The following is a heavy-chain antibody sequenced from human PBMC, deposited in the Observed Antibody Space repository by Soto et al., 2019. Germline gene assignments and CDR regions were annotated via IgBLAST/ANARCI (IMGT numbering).Heavy chain of an antibody. CDR3: ATALLRYCDYFMYYYYYGMDV. Sequence: QVQLVQSGAEVKKPGSSVKVSCKASGGTFSSYAISWVRQAPGQGLEWMGGIIPIFGTANYAQKFQGRVTITADESTSTAYMELSSLRSEDTAVYYCATALLRYCDYFMYYYYYGMDVWGQGTTVTVSS. CDR2: IIPIFGTA. CDR1: GGTFSSYA. J-gene: IGHJ6*02. V-gene: IGHV1-69*01. D-gene: IGHD3-9*01.